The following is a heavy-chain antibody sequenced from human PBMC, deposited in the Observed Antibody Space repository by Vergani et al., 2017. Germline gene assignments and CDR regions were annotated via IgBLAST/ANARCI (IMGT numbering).Heavy chain of an antibody. V-gene: IGHV3-21*01. J-gene: IGHJ4*02. CDR2: ISGSSSYI. CDR3: ARVHDYGGIDY. CDR1: GFTFSSYS. Sequence: EVQLVESGGGLVQPGGSLRLSCAASGFTFSSYSMNWVRQAPGKGLEWVSSISGSSSYIYYADSVKGRFTISRDNAKNSLYLQMNSLRAEDTAVYYCARVHDYGGIDYWGQGTLVTVSS. D-gene: IGHD4-23*01.